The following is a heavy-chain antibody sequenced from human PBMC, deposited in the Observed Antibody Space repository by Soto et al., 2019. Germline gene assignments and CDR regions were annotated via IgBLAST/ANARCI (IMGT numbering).Heavy chain of an antibody. V-gene: IGHV4-4*02. D-gene: IGHD6-19*01. CDR2: IFHTGST. J-gene: IGHJ4*02. CDR1: GDSISSSKW. Sequence: QVQLQESGPGRVKSSGTLSLTCGVSGDSISSSKWWSWVRQPPGKGLEWIGDIFHTGSTNYNPSLNSRVTISRDKSKNQFSLRLSSVTAADTAVYYCAYSTGGYRIDNWGQGSLVTVSS. CDR3: AYSTGGYRIDN.